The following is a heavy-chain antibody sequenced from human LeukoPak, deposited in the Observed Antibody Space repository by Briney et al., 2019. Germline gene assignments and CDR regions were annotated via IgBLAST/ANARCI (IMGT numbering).Heavy chain of an antibody. CDR3: ARDYFFGFRGSYYYDSSGYPFDY. D-gene: IGHD3-22*01. V-gene: IGHV3-21*01. CDR1: GFTFSSYS. CDR2: ISSSSSYI. Sequence: GGSLRLSCAASGFTFSSYSMNWVRQAPGKGLEWVSSISSSSSYIYYADSVKGRFTISRDNAKNSLYLQMNSLRAEDTAVYYCARDYFFGFRGSYYYDSSGYPFDYWGQGTLVTVS. J-gene: IGHJ4*02.